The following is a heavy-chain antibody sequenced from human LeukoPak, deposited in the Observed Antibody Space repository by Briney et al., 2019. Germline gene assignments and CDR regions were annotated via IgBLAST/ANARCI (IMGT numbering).Heavy chain of an antibody. CDR1: GGSISSYY. CDR2: IYYSGST. J-gene: IGHJ4*02. Sequence: PSETLSLTCTVSGGSISSYYWSWIRQPPGKGLEWIGYIYYSGSTNYNPSVKSRVTISVDTSKNQFSLKLSSVTAADTAVYYCARGGSSWDEGFDYWGQGTLVTVSS. V-gene: IGHV4-59*01. D-gene: IGHD6-13*01. CDR3: ARGGSSWDEGFDY.